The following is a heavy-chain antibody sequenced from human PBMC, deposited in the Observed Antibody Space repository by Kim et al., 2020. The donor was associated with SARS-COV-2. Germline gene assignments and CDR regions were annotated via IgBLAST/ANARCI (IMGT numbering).Heavy chain of an antibody. V-gene: IGHV3-7*01. CDR2: IKQDASVI. D-gene: IGHD3-16*01. J-gene: IGHJ3*02. Sequence: GGSLRLSCAASGFTFSSYWMSLVRQAPGKGLEWVASIKQDASVISYVDSVRGRFTISRDNAKNSLSLQMDSLRAEDTALYFCARPYRGGSFDIWGQGTMVTVSS. CDR1: GFTFSSYW. CDR3: ARPYRGGSFDI.